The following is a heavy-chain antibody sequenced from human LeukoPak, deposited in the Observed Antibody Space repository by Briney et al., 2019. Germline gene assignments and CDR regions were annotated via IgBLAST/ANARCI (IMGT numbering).Heavy chain of an antibody. J-gene: IGHJ3*02. Sequence: PGGSLRLSCAASGFTFSSYWMHWVRQAPGKGLVWVSRINTDGSSTTYADSVKGRFTISRDNAKNTLYLQMNSLRAEDTAVYYCARDGGVPAAKAFDIWGQGTMVTVSS. CDR2: INTDGSST. CDR1: GFTFSSYW. V-gene: IGHV3-74*03. D-gene: IGHD2-2*01. CDR3: ARDGGVPAAKAFDI.